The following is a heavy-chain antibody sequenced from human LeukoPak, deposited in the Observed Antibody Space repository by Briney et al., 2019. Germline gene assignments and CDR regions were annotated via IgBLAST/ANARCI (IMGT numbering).Heavy chain of an antibody. CDR3: ARAALTTVTTSSLDP. CDR1: GFTFSTYN. V-gene: IGHV3-48*01. Sequence: PGGSLRLSCAASGFTFSTYNMNWVRQAPGKGLEWGSYISSSSNTIYYADSVKGRFTISRDNAKNSLYLQMNSLRAEDTAVYYCARAALTTVTTSSLDPWAREPWSPSPQ. CDR2: ISSSSNTI. J-gene: IGHJ5*02. D-gene: IGHD4-17*01.